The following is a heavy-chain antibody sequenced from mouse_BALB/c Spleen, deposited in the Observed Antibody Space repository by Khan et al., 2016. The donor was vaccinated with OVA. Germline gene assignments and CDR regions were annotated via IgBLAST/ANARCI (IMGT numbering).Heavy chain of an antibody. Sequence: LQQPGSELVRPGASVKLSCKASGYTFTSYWMHWVKQRPGQGLEWIGDIYPGSGITNYDEKFKSKATLTVATSSRTAYMQLSSLTSEDSAVYACTRWRYWFDYWGQWTLVPHSA. CDR3: TRWRYWFDY. CDR2: IYPGSGIT. J-gene: IGHJ3*01. V-gene: IGHV1S22*01. D-gene: IGHD2-14*01. CDR1: GYTFTSYW.